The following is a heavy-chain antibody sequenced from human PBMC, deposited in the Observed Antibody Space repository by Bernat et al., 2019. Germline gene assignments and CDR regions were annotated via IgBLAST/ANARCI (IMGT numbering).Heavy chain of an antibody. J-gene: IGHJ6*02. CDR1: GFTFSSYG. Sequence: QVQLVESGGGVVQPGGSLRLSCAASGFTFSSYGMHWVRQAPGKGLEWVAFIRYDGSNKYYADSVKGRFTISRDNSENTLYLQMNSLRAEDTAVYYCAKERLRRDGMDVWGQGTTVTVSS. D-gene: IGHD4-17*01. CDR2: IRYDGSNK. V-gene: IGHV3-30*02. CDR3: AKERLRRDGMDV.